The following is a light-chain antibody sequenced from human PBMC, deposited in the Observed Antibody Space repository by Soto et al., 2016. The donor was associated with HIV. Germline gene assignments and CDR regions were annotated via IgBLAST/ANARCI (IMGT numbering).Light chain of an antibody. CDR1: NIGSKS. Sequence: SYELTQPPSVSVAPGKTARITCGGNNIGSKSVYWYQQKSGQAPVVVVHDDSHRPSGIPERFSGSNSGNTATLTISRVEAGDEADYFCQVWDSSSDHVVFGGGTKLTV. V-gene: IGLV3-21*03. J-gene: IGLJ2*01. CDR2: DDS. CDR3: QVWDSSSDHVV.